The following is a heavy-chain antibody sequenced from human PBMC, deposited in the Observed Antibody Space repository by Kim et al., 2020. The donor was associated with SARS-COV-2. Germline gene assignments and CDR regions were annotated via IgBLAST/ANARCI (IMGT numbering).Heavy chain of an antibody. CDR1: GFTFSDHY. V-gene: IGHV3-72*01. Sequence: GGSLRLSCAASGFTFSDHYMDWVRQAPGKGLEWVGRSRNKANSYTTEYAASVKGRFTISRDDSKNSLYLQMNSLKTEDAAVYYCVRRTAVAGSYYFDFWGQGTLVTVSS. D-gene: IGHD6-19*01. J-gene: IGHJ4*02. CDR2: SRNKANSYTT. CDR3: VRRTAVAGSYYFDF.